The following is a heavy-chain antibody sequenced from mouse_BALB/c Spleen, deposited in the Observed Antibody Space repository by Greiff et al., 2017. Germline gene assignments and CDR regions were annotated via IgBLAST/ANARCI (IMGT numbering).Heavy chain of an antibody. J-gene: IGHJ4*01. CDR2: IYPGNSDT. CDR1: GYSFTSYW. V-gene: IGHV1-5*01. Sequence: EVKLVESGTVLARPGASVKMSCKASGYSFTSYWMHWVKQRPGQGLEWIGAIYPGNSDTSYNQKFKGKAKLTAVTSASTAYMELSSLTNEDSAVYYCTRSEGLRLYAMDYWGQGTSVTVSS. D-gene: IGHD2-2*01. CDR3: TRSEGLRLYAMDY.